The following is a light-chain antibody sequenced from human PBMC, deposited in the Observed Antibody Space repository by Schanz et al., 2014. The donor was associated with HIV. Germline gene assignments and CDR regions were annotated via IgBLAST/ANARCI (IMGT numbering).Light chain of an antibody. V-gene: IGKV3-15*01. CDR2: VAS. Sequence: TLMTQSPATLSVSLGDSATLSCRASSAISTKLAWYQQRPGQAPRLLIHVASTMATGIPARLSGGGSGKKFTLTISSMQSEDFAVYYCQQYNNWPPLTFGGGTKVQIK. CDR1: SAISTK. J-gene: IGKJ4*01. CDR3: QQYNNWPPLT.